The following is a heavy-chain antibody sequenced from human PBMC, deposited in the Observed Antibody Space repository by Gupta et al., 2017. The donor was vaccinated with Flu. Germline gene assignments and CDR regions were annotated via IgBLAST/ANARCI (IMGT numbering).Heavy chain of an antibody. V-gene: IGHV1-69*06. Sequence: QLVQSVAEVTKPGSSVKVSCKASGGTYSSYSISGLRQAPGHGLECMGGIIPIFGTANDAQKFQGRVTITADKSTSTAYMELSSLRSEDTAVYYCAREAGFNCSSTSCPLASLYNWFDPWGQGTLVTVSS. J-gene: IGHJ5*02. CDR3: AREAGFNCSSTSCPLASLYNWFDP. CDR1: GGTYSSYS. CDR2: IIPIFGTA. D-gene: IGHD2-2*01.